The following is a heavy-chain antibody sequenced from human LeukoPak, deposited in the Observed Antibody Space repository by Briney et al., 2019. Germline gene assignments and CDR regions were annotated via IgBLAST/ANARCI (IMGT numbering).Heavy chain of an antibody. CDR1: GFTFSSYS. J-gene: IGHJ4*02. D-gene: IGHD2-15*01. V-gene: IGHV3-21*01. CDR3: ARGSVGHFDY. CDR2: ISSSSSYI. Sequence: GGSLRLSCAASGFTFSSYSMNWVRQAPGKGLEWVSSISSSSSYIYYADSVKGRFTISRDNAKNSLYLQMNSLRAKDTAVYYCARGSVGHFDYWGQGTLVTVSS.